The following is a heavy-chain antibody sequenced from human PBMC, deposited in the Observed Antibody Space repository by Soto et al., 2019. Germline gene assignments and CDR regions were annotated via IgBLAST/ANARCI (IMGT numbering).Heavy chain of an antibody. CDR1: GFAFSTYG. V-gene: IGHV3-30*03. CDR2: TTSDGARI. D-gene: IGHD1-26*01. Sequence: QVQLVESGGGVVQPGRSLRLSCAASGFAFSTYGMHWVRQAPGKGLEWVAVTTSDGARINYADSVKGRFTISRDNSSTTLYLQMNSLRIYDTAVYYCARKNPGREWELPDYWGQGTLVTVSS. CDR3: ARKNPGREWELPDY. J-gene: IGHJ4*02.